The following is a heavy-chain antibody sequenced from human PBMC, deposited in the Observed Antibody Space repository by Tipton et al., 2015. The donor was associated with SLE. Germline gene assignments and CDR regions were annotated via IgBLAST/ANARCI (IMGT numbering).Heavy chain of an antibody. CDR3: ARGVRFWEGHYMDV. J-gene: IGHJ6*03. CDR1: GGSFGSGGYY. CDR2: IYTSGST. D-gene: IGHD3-3*01. V-gene: IGHV4-61*02. Sequence: TLSLTCTVSGGSFGSGGYYWTWVRQSAGKGLEFIGRIYTSGSTNYNPPLESRVTISVDTSKNQFSLKLSSVTAADTAVYYCARGVRFWEGHYMDVWGKGTTVTASS.